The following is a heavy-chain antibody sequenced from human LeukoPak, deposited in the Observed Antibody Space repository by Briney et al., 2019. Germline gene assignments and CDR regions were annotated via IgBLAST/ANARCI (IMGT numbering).Heavy chain of an antibody. CDR1: GGSISSYY. J-gene: IGHJ4*02. Sequence: SETLSLTCTVSGGSISSYYWSWIRQPPGKGLEWIGYIYYSGSTNYNPSLKSRVTISVDTSKNQFSLNLSSVTAADTAVYYCAREAYYYDSSGYYYGYFDYWGQGTLVTVSS. CDR2: IYYSGST. CDR3: AREAYYYDSSGYYYGYFDY. D-gene: IGHD3-22*01. V-gene: IGHV4-59*01.